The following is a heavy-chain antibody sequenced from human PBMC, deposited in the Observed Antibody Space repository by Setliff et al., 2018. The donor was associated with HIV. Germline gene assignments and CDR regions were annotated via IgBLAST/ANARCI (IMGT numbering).Heavy chain of an antibody. V-gene: IGHV4-59*08. CDR1: GGSISSHQ. J-gene: IGHJ4*02. CDR3: ARHKSQPYYFDY. Sequence: PSETLSLTCTVSGGSISSHQWNWMRQPPGEGLEWIGYIYYSGNTNYNPSLKSRVTISVDTSKNQFSLKLSSVTAADTAVYYCARHKSQPYYFDYWGQGTLVTVSS. CDR2: IYYSGNT.